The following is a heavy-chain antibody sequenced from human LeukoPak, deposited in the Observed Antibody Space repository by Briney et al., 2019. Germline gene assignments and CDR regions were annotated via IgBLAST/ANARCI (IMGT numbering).Heavy chain of an antibody. CDR1: GGTFSSYS. D-gene: IGHD3-9*01. CDR2: RSGSGGSK. V-gene: IGHV3-23*01. J-gene: IGHJ4*02. Sequence: GGCLRRSCCAAGGTFSSYSWRRLVRPAAGGVVGCASRSGSGGSKYSADSVQGRFTISTHNSKNTLYLQMNSLRAADTAVYYCAKGTPYYDILTGYYKGYYFDSWGQGTLVTVSS. CDR3: AKGTPYYDILTGYYKGYYFDS.